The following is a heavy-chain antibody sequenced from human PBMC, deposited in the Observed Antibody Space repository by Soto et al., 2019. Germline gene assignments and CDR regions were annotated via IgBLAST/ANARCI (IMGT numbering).Heavy chain of an antibody. CDR3: ARDLGPYNWNYWWFDP. J-gene: IGHJ5*02. CDR1: GGSISSYY. Sequence: SETLSLTCTVSGGSISSYYWSWIRQPAGKGLEWIGRIYTSGSTNYNPSLKSRVTMSVDTSKNQFSLKLSSVTAADTAVYYCARDLGPYNWNYWWFDPWGQGTLVNVS. D-gene: IGHD1-7*01. V-gene: IGHV4-4*07. CDR2: IYTSGST.